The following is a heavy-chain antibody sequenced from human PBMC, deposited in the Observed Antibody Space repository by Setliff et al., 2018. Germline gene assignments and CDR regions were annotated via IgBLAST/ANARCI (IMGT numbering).Heavy chain of an antibody. Sequence: GGSLRLSCAASGFTFSSFWMSWVRQSPGKGLEWVANINQDGSGKYYVDSGKGQFTVARDNAKNTLYLQMNSLRAEDTAVYYCARDGHNVYYFDYWGLGTLVTVSS. CDR2: INQDGSGK. CDR3: ARDGHNVYYFDY. J-gene: IGHJ4*02. CDR1: GFTFSSFW. D-gene: IGHD1-1*01. V-gene: IGHV3-7*01.